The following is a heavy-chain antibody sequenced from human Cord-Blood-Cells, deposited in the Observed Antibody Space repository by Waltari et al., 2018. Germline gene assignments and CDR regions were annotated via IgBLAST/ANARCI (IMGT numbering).Heavy chain of an antibody. J-gene: IGHJ4*02. V-gene: IGHV1-18*01. CDR1: GYTFTSYG. CDR2: IRAYNGNT. D-gene: IGHD3-3*01. Sequence: QVQLVQSGAEVKKPGASVKVSCKASGYTFTSYGISWVRPAPGQGLEWMGWIRAYNGNTNYAQKLQGRVAMTTDTATSTAYMELRSLRSDDTAVYYCARKGLFDFGVVSSFDYWGQGTLVTVSS. CDR3: ARKGLFDFGVVSSFDY.